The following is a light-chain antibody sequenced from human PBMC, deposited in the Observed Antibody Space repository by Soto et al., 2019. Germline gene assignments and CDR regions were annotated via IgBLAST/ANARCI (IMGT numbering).Light chain of an antibody. J-gene: IGKJ1*01. CDR1: QGISSY. CDR3: QQLNSYPRT. Sequence: DIQLTQSPSFLSASVGDRVTITCRASQGISSYLAWYQQKPGKAPQLLIYAAYTLHSGVPGRCSGSGSGTEFTLTISSLQPEDFATYYCQQLNSYPRTFGQGTKVEI. V-gene: IGKV1-9*01. CDR2: AAY.